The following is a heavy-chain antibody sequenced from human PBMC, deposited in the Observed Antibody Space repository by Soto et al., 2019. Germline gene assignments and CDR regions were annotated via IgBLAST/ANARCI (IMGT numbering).Heavy chain of an antibody. CDR2: IYYGGST. J-gene: IGHJ4*02. Sequence: PSETLSLTCTVSGGSISSGGYYWSWIRQHPGKGLEWIGYIYYGGSTYYNPSLKSRVTISVDTSRNQFSLKLSSVTAADTAVYYCASVGDWNDGVDYWGQGTLVTVSS. D-gene: IGHD1-1*01. CDR1: GGSISSGGYY. V-gene: IGHV4-31*03. CDR3: ASVGDWNDGVDY.